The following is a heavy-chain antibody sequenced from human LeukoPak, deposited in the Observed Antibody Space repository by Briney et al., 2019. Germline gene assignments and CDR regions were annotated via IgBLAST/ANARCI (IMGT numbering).Heavy chain of an antibody. CDR3: AKGGRSGSYYFYYYYYMDV. V-gene: IGHV3-30*02. Sequence: PGGSLRLSCAASGFTFSSYGMHWVRQAPGKGLEWVAFIRYDGSNKYYADSVKGRFTISRDNSKNTLYLQMNSLRAEDTAVYYCAKGGRSGSYYFYYYYYMDVWGKGTTVTISS. CDR2: IRYDGSNK. D-gene: IGHD3-10*01. J-gene: IGHJ6*03. CDR1: GFTFSSYG.